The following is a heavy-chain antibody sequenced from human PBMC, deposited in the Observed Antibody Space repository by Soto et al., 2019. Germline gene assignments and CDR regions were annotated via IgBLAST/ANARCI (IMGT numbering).Heavy chain of an antibody. CDR1: GGSISSGCYS. D-gene: IGHD5-18*01. V-gene: IGHV4-30-2*01. J-gene: IGHJ5*02. CDR3: ARSRGYSYGTSWFDP. Sequence: PSETLSLTCAVSGGSISSGCYSWSWIRQPPGKGLEWIGYIYHSGSTYYNPSLKSRVTISVDRSKNQFSLKLSSVTAADTAVYYCARSRGYSYGTSWFDPWGQGTLVTVSS. CDR2: IYHSGST.